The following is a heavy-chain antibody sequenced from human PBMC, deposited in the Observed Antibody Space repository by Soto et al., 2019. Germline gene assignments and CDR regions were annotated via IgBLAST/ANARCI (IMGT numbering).Heavy chain of an antibody. CDR1: GYTFTSYG. V-gene: IGHV1-18*01. CDR3: ARDRKLVGDTRFDY. CDR2: ISAYNGNT. D-gene: IGHD1-26*01. J-gene: IGHJ4*02. Sequence: ASVKVSCKASGYTFTSYGISWVRQAPGQGLEWMGWISAYNGNTNYAQKLQGRVTMTTDTSTSTAYMELRSLRSDDTAVYYCARDRKLVGDTRFDYWGQGTLVTVSS.